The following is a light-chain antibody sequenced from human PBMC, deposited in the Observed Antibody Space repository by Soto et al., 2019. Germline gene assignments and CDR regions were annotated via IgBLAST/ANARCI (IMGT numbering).Light chain of an antibody. CDR2: GAS. Sequence: ELVMTQSAATLSVSAGERATLSSRASQSGSRYLAWYQHKPGQAPRLLIFGASNRATGVPDRFSGSGSATEFALTITSLQSEAFALYYCQQYNNRPPWTFGQGTKVDIK. CDR1: QSGSRY. CDR3: QQYNNRPPWT. J-gene: IGKJ1*01. V-gene: IGKV3D-15*01.